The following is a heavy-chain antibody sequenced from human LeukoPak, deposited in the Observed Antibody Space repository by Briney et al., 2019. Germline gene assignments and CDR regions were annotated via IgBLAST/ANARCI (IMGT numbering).Heavy chain of an antibody. CDR3: ARLGVDSSGLRNAFDV. V-gene: IGHV4-59*08. D-gene: IGHD4-17*01. Sequence: SETLSLTCTVSGGSISSYYWSWIRQPPGKGLEWIGYIYYSGSTNYNPSLKSRVTISVDRSNNQFSLKLSSVTAADTAVYYCARLGVDSSGLRNAFDVWGQGTMVTVPS. CDR1: GGSISSYY. CDR2: IYYSGST. J-gene: IGHJ3*01.